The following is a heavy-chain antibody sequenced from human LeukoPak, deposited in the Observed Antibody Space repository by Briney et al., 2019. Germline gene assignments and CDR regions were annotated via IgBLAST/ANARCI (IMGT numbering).Heavy chain of an antibody. D-gene: IGHD1-26*01. CDR1: GFTFSSYG. J-gene: IGHJ4*02. CDR3: AKDGGATYVDY. CDR2: ISYDGSNK. V-gene: IGHV3-30*18. Sequence: PPGGSLRLSCAASGFTFSSYGMHWVRQAPGKGLEWVAVISYDGSNKYYADSVKGRFTISRDNSKNTLYLQMNSLRAEDTAVYYCAKDGGATYVDYWGQGTLVTVSS.